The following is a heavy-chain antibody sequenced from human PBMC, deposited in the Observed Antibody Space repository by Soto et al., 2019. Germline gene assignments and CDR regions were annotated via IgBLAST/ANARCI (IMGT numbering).Heavy chain of an antibody. D-gene: IGHD3-22*01. V-gene: IGHV4-39*01. J-gene: IGHJ4*02. CDR2: IDYSGIT. Sequence: SETLSLTCTVSGGSITRGNYNWGWIRQPPGKGLEWIGSIDYSGITHYNPSLEIRASTSADTSKNQSSLKLNPVTAADTAVYYCARHGSYYDRSGYIDYWGQGTLVTVSS. CDR1: GGSITRGNYN. CDR3: ARHGSYYDRSGYIDY.